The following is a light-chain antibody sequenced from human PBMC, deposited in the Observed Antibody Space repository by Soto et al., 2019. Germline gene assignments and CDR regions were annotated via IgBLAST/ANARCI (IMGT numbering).Light chain of an antibody. CDR3: QQYSDLPCT. V-gene: IGKV3-20*01. CDR2: GAS. J-gene: IGKJ2*02. Sequence: ERLLTQSPGALPLSPRERATLSSMASQRVSSRHLAWHQQKPGQAPRLLIYGASSRATGIPDRFSGSGSVTDFTLTINRLEPEDFAVYYCQQYSDLPCTIGQGTKGDIK. CDR1: QRVSSRH.